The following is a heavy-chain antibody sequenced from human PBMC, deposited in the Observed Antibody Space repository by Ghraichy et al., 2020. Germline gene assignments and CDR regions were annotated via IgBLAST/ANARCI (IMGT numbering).Heavy chain of an antibody. D-gene: IGHD5-18*01. J-gene: IGHJ4*02. CDR1: GGSISSSSYY. V-gene: IGHV4-39*01. Sequence: SETLSLTCTVSGGSISSSSYYWGWIRQPPGKGLEWIGSIYYSGSTYYNPSLKSRVTISVDTSKNQFSLKLSSVTAADTAVYYCARHWVDTAMNYYFDYWGQGTLVTVSS. CDR3: ARHWVDTAMNYYFDY. CDR2: IYYSGST.